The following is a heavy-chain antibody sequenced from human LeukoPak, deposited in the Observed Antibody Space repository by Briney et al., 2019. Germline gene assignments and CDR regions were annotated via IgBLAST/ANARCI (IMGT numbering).Heavy chain of an antibody. D-gene: IGHD4-17*01. V-gene: IGHV3-23*01. CDR1: GFTFSDYY. Sequence: PGGSLRLSCAASGFTFSDYYMSWIRQAPGKGLEWVSAISGSGGSTYYADSVKGRFTIPRDNSKNTLYLQMNSLRAEDTAVYYCAKVRYGDYGPRWYYFDYWGQGTLVTVSS. CDR2: ISGSGGST. CDR3: AKVRYGDYGPRWYYFDY. J-gene: IGHJ4*02.